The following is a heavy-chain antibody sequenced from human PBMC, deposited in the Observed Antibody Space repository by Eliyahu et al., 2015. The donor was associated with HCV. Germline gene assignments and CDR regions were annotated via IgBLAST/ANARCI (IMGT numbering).Heavy chain of an antibody. CDR1: XXSISSGGYY. V-gene: IGHV4-31*03. CDR3: ARGRWGELSLWAFDY. CDR2: IYYSGST. Sequence: HVQLQESGPGLVKPSQTLSLTCTXSXXSISSGGYYWSWIRQHPGKGLDWIGYIYYSGSTSYNPSLKSRVTISVDTSKNQFSLKLSSVTAADTAVYYCARGRWGELSLWAFDYWGQGTLVTVSS. D-gene: IGHD3-16*02. J-gene: IGHJ4*02.